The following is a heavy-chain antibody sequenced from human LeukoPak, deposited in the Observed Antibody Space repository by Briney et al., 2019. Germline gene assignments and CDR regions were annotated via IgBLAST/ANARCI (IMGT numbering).Heavy chain of an antibody. Sequence: GGSLRLSCSASGFTFSSYAMHWVRQAPGKGLEYVSAISSNGGSTYYADSVKGRFTISRDNSKNRLYLQMISLRAEDTAMYYCVKSGADYGDYFGFFDYWGQGTLVTVSS. CDR2: ISSNGGST. CDR1: GFTFSSYA. J-gene: IGHJ4*02. V-gene: IGHV3-64D*09. CDR3: VKSGADYGDYFGFFDY. D-gene: IGHD4-17*01.